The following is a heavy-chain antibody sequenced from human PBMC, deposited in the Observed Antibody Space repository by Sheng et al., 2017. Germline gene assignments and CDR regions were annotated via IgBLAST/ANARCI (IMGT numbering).Heavy chain of an antibody. CDR3: ARGAKIAARPLDY. CDR1: GGSFSGYY. Sequence: QVQLQQWGAGLLKPSETLSLTCAVYGGSFSGYYWSWIRQPPGKGLEWIGEINHSGSTNYNPSLKSRVTISVDTSKNQFSLKLSSVTAADTAVYYCARGAKIAARPLDYWGQGTLVTVSS. J-gene: IGHJ4*02. CDR2: INHSGST. V-gene: IGHV4-34*01. D-gene: IGHD6-6*01.